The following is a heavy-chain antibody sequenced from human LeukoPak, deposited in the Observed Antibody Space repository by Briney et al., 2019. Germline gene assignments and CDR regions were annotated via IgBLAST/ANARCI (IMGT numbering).Heavy chain of an antibody. J-gene: IGHJ4*02. CDR2: IFYSGGT. Sequence: SETLSLTCTVSGGSINTPNYYWGWIRQTPGKGLEWIGNIFYSGGTYYSPSLTSRVTISLDTSKNQFSLKLSSVTAADTAVYYCARRGSGWYYFDYWGQGTLVTVSS. V-gene: IGHV4-39*01. D-gene: IGHD6-19*01. CDR1: GGSINTPNYY. CDR3: ARRGSGWYYFDY.